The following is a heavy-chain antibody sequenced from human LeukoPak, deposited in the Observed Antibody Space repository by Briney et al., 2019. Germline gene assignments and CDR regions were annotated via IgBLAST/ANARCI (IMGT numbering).Heavy chain of an antibody. D-gene: IGHD6-13*01. V-gene: IGHV3-74*01. Sequence: GGSLRLSCAASGFPFSNYWMHWVRQAPGKGLVWVSRVNSDGSTTSYADSVKGRFTISRDNAENTLYMRMNSLRPEDTAVYYCARGYYSSSRFDSWGQGTLVTVSS. CDR3: ARGYYSSSRFDS. CDR1: GFPFSNYW. CDR2: VNSDGSTT. J-gene: IGHJ4*02.